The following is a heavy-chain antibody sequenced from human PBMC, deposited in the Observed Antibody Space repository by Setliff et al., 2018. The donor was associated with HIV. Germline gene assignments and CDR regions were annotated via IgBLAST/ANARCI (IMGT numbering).Heavy chain of an antibody. Sequence: SETLSLTCAVSGYAISSGYYWGWIRRPPRKGLEWIGSIYNRGSTYYNPSLKSRVTISVDTSKNQFSLKLSSVTAADTAVYYCARELLRSWDGSENSYKPYYFDYWGQGTLVTVSS. CDR3: ARELLRSWDGSENSYKPYYFDY. CDR1: GYAISSGYY. D-gene: IGHD3-10*01. CDR2: IYNRGST. V-gene: IGHV4-38-2*02. J-gene: IGHJ4*02.